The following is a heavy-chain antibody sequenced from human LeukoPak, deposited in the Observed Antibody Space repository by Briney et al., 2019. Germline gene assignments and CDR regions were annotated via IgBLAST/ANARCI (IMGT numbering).Heavy chain of an antibody. Sequence: PSETLSLTCAVYGGSFSGHYWSWIRQPPGKGLEWIGEIDHSGSTNYNPSLKSRVTISVDTSKNQFSLKVRSVIAADTGMYYCARRPRNIDNYDGPSGLDSWGRGTLVTVSS. CDR1: GGSFSGHY. J-gene: IGHJ5*01. CDR2: IDHSGST. CDR3: ARRPRNIDNYDGPSGLDS. D-gene: IGHD4-23*01. V-gene: IGHV4-34*01.